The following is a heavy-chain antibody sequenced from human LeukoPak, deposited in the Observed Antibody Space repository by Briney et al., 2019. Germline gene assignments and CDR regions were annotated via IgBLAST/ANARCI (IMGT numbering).Heavy chain of an antibody. Sequence: GGSLRLSCAASGFTFSSYGMHWVRQAPGKGLEWVAVISYDGSNKYYADSVKGRFTISRDNSKNTLYLQMNSLRAEDTAVYYCARVNSIAAGYFDYWGQGTLVTVSS. V-gene: IGHV3-30*03. CDR3: ARVNSIAAGYFDY. CDR1: GFTFSSYG. D-gene: IGHD6-25*01. J-gene: IGHJ4*02. CDR2: ISYDGSNK.